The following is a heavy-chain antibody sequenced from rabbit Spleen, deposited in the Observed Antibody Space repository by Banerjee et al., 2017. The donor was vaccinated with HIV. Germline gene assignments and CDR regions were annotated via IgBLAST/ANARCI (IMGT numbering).Heavy chain of an antibody. CDR1: GIDFSSYYY. CDR3: ARDGSDDYGDYYFNL. CDR2: IYSGSSGYT. D-gene: IGHD2-1*01. V-gene: IGHV1S40*01. Sequence: QSLEESGGDLVKPGASLTLTCTASGIDFSSYYYMCWVRQAPGKGLEWIGCIYSGSSGYTYYATWATGRFTCSKTSSTTVALQMTSLTAADTATYFCARDGSDDYGDYYFNLWGPGTLVTVS. J-gene: IGHJ4*01.